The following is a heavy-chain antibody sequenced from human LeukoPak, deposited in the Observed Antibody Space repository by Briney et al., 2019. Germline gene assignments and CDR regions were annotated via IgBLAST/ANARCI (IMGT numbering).Heavy chain of an antibody. Sequence: PGGSLSRSCAASGFTFRNYLMHWVRQAPGEGLVEGSRITGDGTNIIYADSVKARFTMSRDNAKNTLYLQMTSLRAGDTAVYYCAADRGGWSYWGQGTLVTVSS. CDR2: ITGDGTNI. CDR1: GFTFRNYL. J-gene: IGHJ4*02. V-gene: IGHV3-74*01. D-gene: IGHD6-19*01. CDR3: AADRGGWSY.